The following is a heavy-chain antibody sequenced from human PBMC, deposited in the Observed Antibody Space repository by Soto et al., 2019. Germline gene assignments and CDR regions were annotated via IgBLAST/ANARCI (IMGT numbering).Heavy chain of an antibody. D-gene: IGHD1-1*01. V-gene: IGHV5-51*01. Sequence: GESLKISCKGSGYSFTSYWIGWVRQMPGKGLEWMGIIYPGDSDARYSPSFQGQVTISADKSISTAYLQWSSLKASDTAMYYCARPQLVDHDAFDIWGQGTMVTVSS. CDR1: GYSFTSYW. CDR3: ARPQLVDHDAFDI. J-gene: IGHJ3*02. CDR2: IYPGDSDA.